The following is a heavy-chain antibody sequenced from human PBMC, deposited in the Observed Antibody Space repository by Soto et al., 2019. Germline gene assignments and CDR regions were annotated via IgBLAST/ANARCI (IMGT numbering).Heavy chain of an antibody. CDR2: IYYSGST. CDR3: AGLYGNNFHFDY. D-gene: IGHD1-20*01. V-gene: IGHV4-30-4*01. Sequence: SETLSLTCIVSGGSISSGDYYWSWIRQPPGKGLEWIGYIYYSGSTYYNPSLKSRVTISVDTSKNQFSLKLSSVTAADTAVYYCAGLYGNNFHFDYWGQGTLVTVSS. CDR1: GGSISSGDYY. J-gene: IGHJ4*02.